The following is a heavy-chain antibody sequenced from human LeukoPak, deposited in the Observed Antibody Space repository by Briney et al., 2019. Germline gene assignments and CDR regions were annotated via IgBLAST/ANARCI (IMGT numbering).Heavy chain of an antibody. Sequence: PSETLSLTCTVSGGSINSGGYYWSWIRQHPGKGLEWIGYIYYSGSTYYNPSLKSRVTISVDTSKNQFSLKLSSVTAADTAVYYCARGGYYYDSSDYYFSWFDPWGQGTLVTVSS. CDR1: GGSINSGGYY. CDR3: ARGGYYYDSSDYYFSWFDP. J-gene: IGHJ5*02. D-gene: IGHD3-22*01. V-gene: IGHV4-31*03. CDR2: IYYSGST.